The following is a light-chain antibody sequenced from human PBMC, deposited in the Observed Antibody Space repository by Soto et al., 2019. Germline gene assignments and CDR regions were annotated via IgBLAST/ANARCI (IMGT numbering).Light chain of an antibody. CDR1: NIGTKY. CDR3: QVWDSSAVV. CDR2: RDD. V-gene: IGLV3-9*01. Sequence: SYELTQPLSVSVALGQTASITCGGNNIGTKYVHWYQQKPGQAPMLVIYRDDNRPSGIPERFSGSNSGNTATLTISRGQVGDEADYYCQVWDSSAVVFGGGTKLTVL. J-gene: IGLJ2*01.